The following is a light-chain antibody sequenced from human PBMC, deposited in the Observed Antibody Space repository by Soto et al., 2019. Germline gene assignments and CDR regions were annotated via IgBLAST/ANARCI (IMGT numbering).Light chain of an antibody. CDR1: QGISSD. V-gene: IGKV1-9*01. CDR3: QQLMSYPRT. J-gene: IGKJ1*01. Sequence: EIEVTQAPSLRSASLGDSVTITCRASQGISSDLAWYQQKPGQAPKLLIYAASTLQSGVPSRCSGRGAGTEGTRPISSRQPEDIATYECQQLMSYPRTFGQGTKVDIK. CDR2: AAS.